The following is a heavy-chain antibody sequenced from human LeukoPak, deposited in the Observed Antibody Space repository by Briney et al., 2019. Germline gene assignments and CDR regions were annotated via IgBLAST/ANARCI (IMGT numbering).Heavy chain of an antibody. CDR2: ISSSSSYI. D-gene: IGHD4-17*01. Sequence: PGGSLRLSCAASGFTFSSYSMNWVRQAPGKGLEWVSSISSSSSYIYYADSVKGRFTISRDNAKNSLYLQMNSLRAEDTALYYCAKDIGTVTTFVDYWGQGTLVTVSS. J-gene: IGHJ4*02. CDR3: AKDIGTVTTFVDY. V-gene: IGHV3-21*04. CDR1: GFTFSSYS.